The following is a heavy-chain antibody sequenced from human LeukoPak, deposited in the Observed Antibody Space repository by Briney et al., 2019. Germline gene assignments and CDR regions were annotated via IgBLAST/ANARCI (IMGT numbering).Heavy chain of an antibody. V-gene: IGHV3-21*01. CDR2: INQISSHI. J-gene: IGHJ4*02. CDR1: GFTFSSSA. Sequence: GGSLRLSCAASGFTFSSSAMNWVRQAPGKGLEWVSSINQISSHIYYAESVRGRFSISRDNAKNSVYLQMNSLRAEDTAIYYCARDATQYLRYGYFDYWGPGILVTVSS. D-gene: IGHD3-9*01. CDR3: ARDATQYLRYGYFDY.